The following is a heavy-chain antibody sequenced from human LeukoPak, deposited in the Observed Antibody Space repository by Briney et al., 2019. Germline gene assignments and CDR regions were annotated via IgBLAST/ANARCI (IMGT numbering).Heavy chain of an antibody. J-gene: IGHJ5*02. V-gene: IGHV4-34*01. Sequence: SETLSLTCAVYGGSFSGYYWSWIRQPPGKGLEWIGEINHSGSTNYNPSLKSRVTISVDTSKNQFSLELSSVTAADTAVYYCARVKAAYQTYNWFDPWGQGTLVTVSS. D-gene: IGHD6-25*01. CDR3: ARVKAAYQTYNWFDP. CDR2: INHSGST. CDR1: GGSFSGYY.